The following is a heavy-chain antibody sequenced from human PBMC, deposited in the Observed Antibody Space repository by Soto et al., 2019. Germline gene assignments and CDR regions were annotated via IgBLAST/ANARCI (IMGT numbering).Heavy chain of an antibody. V-gene: IGHV1-18*04. D-gene: IGHD2-8*02. J-gene: IGHJ4*02. CDR2: INTYSDRT. CDR1: GYTFINYG. Sequence: ASVKVSCKASGYTFINYGISWLRQAPGQGLEWLGWINTYSDRTNYAQEFQGRVSMTTEKSTSTVYMELRSLRSGDTALYYCARDYTGRGYFDHWGQGSLVTAPQ. CDR3: ARDYTGRGYFDH.